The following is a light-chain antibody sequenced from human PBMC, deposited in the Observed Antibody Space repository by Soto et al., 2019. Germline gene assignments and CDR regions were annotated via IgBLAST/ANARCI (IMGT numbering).Light chain of an antibody. CDR2: GAS. CDR1: QSLGSN. CDR3: QQYNNWPWP. Sequence: EIVMTQSPATLSVSPGERATLSCRASQSLGSNLAWYQAKPGQAPRLLIYGASSRATGVPARVSGSGSGPEFTIILSGLQSQDVAVYYCQQYNNWPWPFGRGTKVEIK. V-gene: IGKV3-15*01. J-gene: IGKJ1*01.